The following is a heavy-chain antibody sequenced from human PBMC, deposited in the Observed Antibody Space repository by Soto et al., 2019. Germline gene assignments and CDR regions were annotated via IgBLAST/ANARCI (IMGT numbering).Heavy chain of an antibody. CDR1: GFTVSSNY. CDR2: IYSGGSK. D-gene: IGHD3-3*02. V-gene: IGHV3-53*01. CDR3: GRDNPNHLHALDF. J-gene: IGHJ4*02. Sequence: PGGSLRLSCAASGFTVSSNYMSWVRQAPGEGLEWVSVIYSGGSKYYADSVKGRFTISRDNSKNKPYLQMNSLRAADTAVYYCGRDNPNHLHALDFWGQGTLVTVSS.